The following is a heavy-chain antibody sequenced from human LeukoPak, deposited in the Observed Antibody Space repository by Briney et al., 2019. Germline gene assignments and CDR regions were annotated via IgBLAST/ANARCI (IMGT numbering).Heavy chain of an antibody. CDR1: GLTFSSYA. J-gene: IGHJ3*02. Sequence: PGGSLRLSCAASGLTFSSYAMSWVRQAPGKGLEWVSTISGSGGSTYYADSVKGRFTVSRDNSKNTLYLQMNSLRAEDTAVYYCAKGGQWRFNAFDIWGQGTMVTVSS. V-gene: IGHV3-23*01. D-gene: IGHD2-8*01. CDR2: ISGSGGST. CDR3: AKGGQWRFNAFDI.